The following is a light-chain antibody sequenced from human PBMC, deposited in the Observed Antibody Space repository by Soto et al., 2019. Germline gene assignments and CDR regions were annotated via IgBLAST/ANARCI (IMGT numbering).Light chain of an antibody. J-gene: IGKJ4*01. CDR2: GAS. CDR1: QDISSY. CDR3: QQDYGYPLT. V-gene: IGKV1-8*01. Sequence: AIRMTQSPSSFSASTGDRVTITCRASQDISSYLAWYQQKPGKAPKLLIYGASTLQSGVPSRFSGSGSGTDFTLTISCLQSEDFASYYCQQDYGYPLTFGGGTNVEI.